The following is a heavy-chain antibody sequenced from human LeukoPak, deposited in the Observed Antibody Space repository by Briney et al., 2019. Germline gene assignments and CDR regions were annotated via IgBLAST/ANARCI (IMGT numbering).Heavy chain of an antibody. J-gene: IGHJ4*02. D-gene: IGHD2-2*01. V-gene: IGHV3-7*01. Sequence: GGSLRLSCAASGFTFSSYWMSWVRQAPGKGLEWAANIKEDGSEKEYVDAVKGRFTISRDNAKNSLYLQMNSLRAEDTAVYYCARPAHCSSTSCSAFDYWGQGTLVTVSS. CDR3: ARPAHCSSTSCSAFDY. CDR1: GFTFSSYW. CDR2: IKEDGSEK.